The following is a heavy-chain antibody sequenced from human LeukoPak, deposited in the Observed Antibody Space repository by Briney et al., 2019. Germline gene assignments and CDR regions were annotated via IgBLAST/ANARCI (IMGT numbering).Heavy chain of an antibody. Sequence: GGSLRLSCAASGFTSSDYGMHWVRQAPGKGLEWVAVIWYDGSIEYYVDSAKGRFTISRDNSKNTLYLQMNSLRAEDTAVYYCARDLAFGPGAFYFYYYGMDAWGQGTTVTVSS. CDR3: ARDLAFGPGAFYFYYYGMDA. CDR1: GFTSSDYG. D-gene: IGHD3-16*01. V-gene: IGHV3-33*01. CDR2: IWYDGSIE. J-gene: IGHJ6*02.